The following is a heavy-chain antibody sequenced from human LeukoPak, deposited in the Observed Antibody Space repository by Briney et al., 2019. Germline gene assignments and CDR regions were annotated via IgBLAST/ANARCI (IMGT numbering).Heavy chain of an antibody. V-gene: IGHV3-21*01. D-gene: IGHD1-7*01. Sequence: PGGSLRLSCAASGFTFSSYNMNWVRQAPGKGLEWVSSISSSSSYIYYADSVKGRFTISRDNAKNSLYLQMNSLRAEDTAVYYCAREDRGMYNWNYKDYWGQGTLVTVSS. CDR2: ISSSSSYI. CDR3: AREDRGMYNWNYKDY. CDR1: GFTFSSYN. J-gene: IGHJ4*02.